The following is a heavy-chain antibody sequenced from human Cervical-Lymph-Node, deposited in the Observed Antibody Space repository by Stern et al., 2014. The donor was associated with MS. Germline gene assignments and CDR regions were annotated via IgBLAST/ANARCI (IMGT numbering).Heavy chain of an antibody. J-gene: IGHJ4*02. V-gene: IGHV2-5*02. D-gene: IGHD3-10*01. Sequence: QITLKESGPTLVKPTETLRLTCTFSGFSLRTNGVAVGWIRQPPGKALEWLALIYWDDDKRYSPSLKSRLTITKDTSKNQVVLTMTNMDPVDTATYYCAHTSDYYGSGSYYSWGQGTLVTVSS. CDR2: IYWDDDK. CDR1: GFSLRTNGVA. CDR3: AHTSDYYGSGSYYS.